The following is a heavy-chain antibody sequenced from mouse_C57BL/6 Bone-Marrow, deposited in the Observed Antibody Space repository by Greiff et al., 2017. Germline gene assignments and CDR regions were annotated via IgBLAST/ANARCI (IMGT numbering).Heavy chain of an antibody. V-gene: IGHV1-4*01. CDR1: GYTFTSYT. Sequence: QVQLQQSGAELARPGASVKMSCKASGYTFTSYTMHWVKQRPGQGLEWIGYINPSSGYTKYNQKFKDKATLTADKSSSTAYMQLSSLTTEDSAVYYCARRGPTVVLDDWGQGTTLTVSS. J-gene: IGHJ2*01. CDR2: INPSSGYT. D-gene: IGHD1-1*01. CDR3: ARRGPTVVLDD.